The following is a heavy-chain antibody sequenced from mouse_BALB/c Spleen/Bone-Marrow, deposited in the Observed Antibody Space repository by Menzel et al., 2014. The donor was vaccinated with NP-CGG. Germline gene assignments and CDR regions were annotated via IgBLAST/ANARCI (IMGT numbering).Heavy chain of an antibody. Sequence: QVQLQQSGPGLVAPSQSLSITCTVSGFSLTSYGVHWVRQPPGKGLEWLGVIWAGGSTNYNSALMSRLSISKDNSKSXVFLKMNSLQTDDTAMYYCAREGSTMITTAFAYWGQGTLVTVSA. CDR1: GFSLTSYG. CDR2: IWAGGST. J-gene: IGHJ3*01. D-gene: IGHD2-4*01. V-gene: IGHV2-9*02. CDR3: AREGSTMITTAFAY.